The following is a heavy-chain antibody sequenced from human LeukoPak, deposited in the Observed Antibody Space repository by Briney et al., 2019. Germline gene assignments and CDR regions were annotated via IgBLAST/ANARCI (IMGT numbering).Heavy chain of an antibody. Sequence: PSETLSLTCAVYGGAFSGYSWSWVRQAPGKGLEWIGSIYHSGSTYYNPSLKSRVTISVDTSKNQFSLKLSSVTAADTALYYCARELRYDTSDSGAFWGQGTVVTVSS. J-gene: IGHJ3*01. CDR1: GGAFSGYS. CDR2: IYHSGST. V-gene: IGHV4-34*01. D-gene: IGHD3-22*01. CDR3: ARELRYDTSDSGAF.